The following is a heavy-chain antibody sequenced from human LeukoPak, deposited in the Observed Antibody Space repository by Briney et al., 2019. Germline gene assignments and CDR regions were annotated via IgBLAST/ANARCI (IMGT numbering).Heavy chain of an antibody. J-gene: IGHJ3*01. CDR1: GGSISSYH. V-gene: IGHV4-59*01. Sequence: KPSETLSLTCTVSGGSISSYHWSWIRQPPGKGLEWIGYIYYSGSTNYNPSLKRRVTISIDASKNQFSLWLSSVTAADTAVYHCASARLGSGLEGAFDVWGQGTMVTVSS. CDR2: IYYSGST. CDR3: ASARLGSGLEGAFDV. D-gene: IGHD6-25*01.